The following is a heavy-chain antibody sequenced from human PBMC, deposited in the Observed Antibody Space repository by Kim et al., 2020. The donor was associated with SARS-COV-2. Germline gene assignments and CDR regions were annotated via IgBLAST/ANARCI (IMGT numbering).Heavy chain of an antibody. D-gene: IGHD2-15*01. J-gene: IGHJ4*02. V-gene: IGHV3-7*03. CDR1: GLIFNNLW. Sequence: GGSLRLSCAASGLIFNNLWMTWFRQAPGKGLEWVANIKQDGSERAYVDSVKGRFTISRDNAKNSVYLQMNSLRVDDTAVYYCAKGGGYLTDYWGQGTLVTVSS. CDR3: AKGGGYLTDY. CDR2: IKQDGSER.